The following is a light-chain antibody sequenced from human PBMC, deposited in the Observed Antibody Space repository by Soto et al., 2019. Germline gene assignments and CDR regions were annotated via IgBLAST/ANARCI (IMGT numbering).Light chain of an antibody. Sequence: EIVLTQSPATLSLSPGEGATLSRRAGQSVSSSVAWYQQKPGQAPRLLIYDASNRATGIPVRFSGSGSGTDFTLTISSLEPEDFAVYYCQQRSDWVTFGGGTKVEL. CDR2: DAS. CDR1: QSVSSS. V-gene: IGKV3-11*01. J-gene: IGKJ4*01. CDR3: QQRSDWVT.